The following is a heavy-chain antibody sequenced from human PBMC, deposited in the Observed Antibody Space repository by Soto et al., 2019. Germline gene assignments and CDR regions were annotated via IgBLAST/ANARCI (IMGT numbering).Heavy chain of an antibody. V-gene: IGHV4-59*01. J-gene: IGHJ6*02. Sequence: LETLSLTCTVSGDSISSYYWTWIRQPPGEGLEWIGYIYDSGRTYYNPSLKSRVTISVDTSKNQFSLRLSSVSAADTAVYYCARGTIPYYYYGMDVWGQGATVTVSS. CDR1: GDSISSYY. CDR3: ARGTIPYYYYGMDV. D-gene: IGHD3-10*01. CDR2: IYDSGRT.